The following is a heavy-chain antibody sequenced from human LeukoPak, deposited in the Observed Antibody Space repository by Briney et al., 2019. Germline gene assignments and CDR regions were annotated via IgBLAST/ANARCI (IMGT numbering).Heavy chain of an antibody. D-gene: IGHD6-25*01. CDR2: TYYRSKWYN. CDR1: GDTVSSNSPA. CDR3: ARGGDRLPGAFDI. Sequence: SQTLSLTCAIPGDTVSSNSPAWNWIRQSPSRGLEWLGRTYYRSKWYNDYAVSVKSRITINPDTSKNQFSLQLNSVTPEDTAVYYCARGGDRLPGAFDIWGQGTMVTVSS. V-gene: IGHV6-1*01. J-gene: IGHJ3*02.